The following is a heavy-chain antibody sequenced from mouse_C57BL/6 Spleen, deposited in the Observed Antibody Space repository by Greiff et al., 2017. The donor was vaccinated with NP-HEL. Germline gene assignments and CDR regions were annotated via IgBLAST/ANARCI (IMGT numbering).Heavy chain of an antibody. Sequence: KESCKASGYTFTSYWLDWVKQRPGHGLEWIGNIYPSASETHYNQKFKDKATLTVDKSSSTAYMQLSSLRSEGSAVYDCERRQLRLWWDYAMDYWGQGTSVTVSS. D-gene: IGHD3-2*02. V-gene: IGHV1-61*01. CDR2: IYPSASET. CDR3: ERRQLRLWWDYAMDY. J-gene: IGHJ4*01. CDR1: GYTFTSYW.